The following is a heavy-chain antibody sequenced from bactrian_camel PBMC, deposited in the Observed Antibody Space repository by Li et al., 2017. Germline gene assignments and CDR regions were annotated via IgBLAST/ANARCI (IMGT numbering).Heavy chain of an antibody. CDR1: GVTSNSNC. V-gene: IGHV3S63*01. Sequence: HVQLVESGGGSVQAGGSLRLSCAASGVTSNSNCMAWFRQAPGKEREGVASINSFDGTTRYADSVKGRFTISQDSAKNTVALQMDSLNPEDTAMYYCAANDHEFGCARGRAYLRGMD. CDR2: INSFDGTT. D-gene: IGHD1*01. J-gene: IGHJ7*01.